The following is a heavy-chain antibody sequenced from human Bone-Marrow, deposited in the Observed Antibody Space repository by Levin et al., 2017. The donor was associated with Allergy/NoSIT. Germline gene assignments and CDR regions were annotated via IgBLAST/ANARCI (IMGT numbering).Heavy chain of an antibody. Sequence: QTGESLKISCAASGLSFSIYAMSWVRQAPGKGLEWVSYISASGDSTKNADSVEGRFTISRDNSKNTLYLQMNNLRAEDTALYYCAKKYYHRLDVWGQGTTVTVSS. V-gene: IGHV3-23*01. CDR1: GLSFSIYA. CDR3: AKKYYHRLDV. CDR2: ISASGDST. J-gene: IGHJ6*02.